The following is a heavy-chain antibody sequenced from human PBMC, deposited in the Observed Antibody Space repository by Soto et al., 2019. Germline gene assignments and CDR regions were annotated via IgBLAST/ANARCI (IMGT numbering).Heavy chain of an antibody. D-gene: IGHD3-16*01. J-gene: IGHJ4*02. CDR3: AKDQKITALSDFDS. Sequence: QVQLVESGVGVVQPGRSLRLSCEASGFTFRSYGMHWVRQAPGKGLEWVAVVSYDGSNKLYAASVKDRFIISRDNSKNTLYLQMNSLRAEDTALYYCAKDQKITALSDFDSWGQGTLVTVSS. CDR1: GFTFRSYG. CDR2: VSYDGSNK. V-gene: IGHV3-30*18.